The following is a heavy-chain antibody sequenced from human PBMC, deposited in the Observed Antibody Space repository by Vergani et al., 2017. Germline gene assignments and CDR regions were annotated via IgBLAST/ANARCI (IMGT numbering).Heavy chain of an antibody. CDR3: ARDQYYYDSSGYYTHDAFDI. V-gene: IGHV3-74*01. D-gene: IGHD3-22*01. CDR2: INSDGSSP. J-gene: IGHJ3*02. Sequence: EVQLVESGGGLVQPGGSLRLSCAASGFTFSSYWMHWVRQAPGKGLVWVSRINSDGSSPSYADSVKGRFTISRDNAKNTLYLQMNSLRAEDTAVYYCARDQYYYDSSGYYTHDAFDIWGQGTMVTVSS. CDR1: GFTFSSYW.